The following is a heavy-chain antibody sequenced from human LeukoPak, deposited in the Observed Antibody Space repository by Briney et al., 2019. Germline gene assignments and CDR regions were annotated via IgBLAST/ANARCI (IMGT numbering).Heavy chain of an antibody. CDR1: GYTFSTYD. Sequence: ASVKVSCKASGYTFSTYDTNWVRQATGQGLEWMGWMNPNSGNTGYAQKFQGRITMTRNTSISTAYMELSSLRSEDTAVYYCASGGGEEYYQLLPFDYWGQGTLVTVSS. CDR3: ASGGGEEYYQLLPFDY. V-gene: IGHV1-8*01. D-gene: IGHD2-2*01. J-gene: IGHJ4*02. CDR2: MNPNSGNT.